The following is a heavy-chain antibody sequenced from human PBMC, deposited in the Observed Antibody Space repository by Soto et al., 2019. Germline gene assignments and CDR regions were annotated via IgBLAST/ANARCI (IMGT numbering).Heavy chain of an antibody. CDR3: AADPADFWSGYYEYYFDY. V-gene: IGHV1-58*01. CDR2: IVVGSGNT. Sequence: SVKVSCTASGFTFTSSAVQWVRQARGQRLEWIGWIVVGSGNTNYAQKFQERVTITRDMSTSTAYMELSSLRSEDTAVYYCAADPADFWSGYYEYYFDYWGQGTLVTVSS. CDR1: GFTFTSSA. D-gene: IGHD3-3*01. J-gene: IGHJ4*02.